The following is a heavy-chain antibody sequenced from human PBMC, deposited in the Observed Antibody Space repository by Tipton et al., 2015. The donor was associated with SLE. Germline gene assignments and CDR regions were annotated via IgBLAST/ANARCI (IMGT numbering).Heavy chain of an antibody. V-gene: IGHV4-34*01. J-gene: IGHJ2*01. CDR2: INHSGST. D-gene: IGHD3-3*01. CDR1: GGSFSGYY. CDR3: ARNYDFWSGYSHYWYFDL. Sequence: TLSLTCAVYGGSFSGYYWSWIRQPPGKGLEWIGEINHSGSTNYNPSLKSRVTISVDTSKNQFSLKLSSVTAADTAAYYCARNYDFWSGYSHYWYFDLWGRGTLVTVSS.